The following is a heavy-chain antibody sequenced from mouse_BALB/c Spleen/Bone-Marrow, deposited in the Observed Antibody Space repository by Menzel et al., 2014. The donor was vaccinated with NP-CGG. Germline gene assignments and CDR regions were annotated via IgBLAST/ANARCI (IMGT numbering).Heavy chain of an antibody. D-gene: IGHD2-3*01. V-gene: IGHV5-9-3*01. J-gene: IGHJ2*01. Sequence: EVHLVESGGGLVKPGGSLKLSCAASGFTFSSYAMSWVRQTPEKRLEWVATISNTGNYTYYPDSVKGRFTISRDNAKNTLYLQMSSLRSKDTALYYCARQGDGYYDYWGQGTTLTVSS. CDR3: ARQGDGYYDY. CDR1: GFTFSSYA. CDR2: ISNTGNYT.